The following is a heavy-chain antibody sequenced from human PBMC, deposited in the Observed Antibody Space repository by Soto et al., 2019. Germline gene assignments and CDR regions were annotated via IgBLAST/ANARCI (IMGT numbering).Heavy chain of an antibody. Sequence: GGSLRLSCAASGFTFASYAMTWVRQAPGKGLEWVSDIRGSGGGTYYADSVKGRFTISRDNSKNTLYLQMNSLRAEDTAVYYCARDPDIVVVVAATKNWFAPWGQGTLVTVSS. CDR1: GFTFASYA. J-gene: IGHJ5*02. D-gene: IGHD2-15*01. CDR3: ARDPDIVVVVAATKNWFAP. CDR2: IRGSGGGT. V-gene: IGHV3-23*01.